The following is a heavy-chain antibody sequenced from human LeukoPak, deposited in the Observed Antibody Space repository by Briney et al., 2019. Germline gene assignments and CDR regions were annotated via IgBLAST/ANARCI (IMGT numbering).Heavy chain of an antibody. J-gene: IGHJ5*02. Sequence: SETLSLTCTDSGGSISSSDYYCGWARQPPGKGLEWIGNIYYSGGSYSSPSLETRVTISSDTSKTQFSVKLTSVTAADTAVYYCVRVGYAYGPVGNWFDPWGQGVLVTVSS. CDR1: GGSISSSDYY. D-gene: IGHD5-18*01. CDR3: VRVGYAYGPVGNWFDP. V-gene: IGHV4-39*01. CDR2: IYYSGGS.